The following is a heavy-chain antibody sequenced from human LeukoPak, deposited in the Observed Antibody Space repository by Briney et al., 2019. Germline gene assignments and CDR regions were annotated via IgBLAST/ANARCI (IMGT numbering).Heavy chain of an antibody. V-gene: IGHV4-4*09. CDR1: GGSISSYY. CDR2: IYTSGST. D-gene: IGHD1-26*01. CDR3: ARLPYSGSLDP. Sequence: SETLSLTCTVSGGSISSYYWSWIRQPPGKGLEWIGYIYTSGSTNYNPSLKSRVTASVDTSKNQFSLKLSSVTAADTAVYYCARLPYSGSLDPWGQGTLVTVSS. J-gene: IGHJ5*02.